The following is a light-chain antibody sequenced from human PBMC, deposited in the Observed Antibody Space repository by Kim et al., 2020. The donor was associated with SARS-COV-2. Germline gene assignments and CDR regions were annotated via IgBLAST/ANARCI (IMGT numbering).Light chain of an antibody. V-gene: IGLV6-57*03. CDR2: EDD. Sequence: GKTLTISSTRSSGSIDDNYVQWYQQRPGGVPTTVIYEDDQRPSGVSDRFSGSIDNSSNSASLTISGLSTEDEADYYCQSYNRDNVLFGGGTQLTVL. CDR1: SGSIDDNY. J-gene: IGLJ2*01. CDR3: QSYNRDNVL.